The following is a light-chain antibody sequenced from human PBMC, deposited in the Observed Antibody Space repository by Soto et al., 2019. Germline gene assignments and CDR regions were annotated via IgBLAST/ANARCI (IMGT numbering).Light chain of an antibody. CDR1: QSISSW. J-gene: IGKJ2*01. V-gene: IGKV1-5*03. CDR2: KAS. CDR3: KQYNHLYT. Sequence: DIQMTQSPSTLSASVGDRVTITCRASQSISSWLAWYQQKPGKAPKLLIYKASSLESGVPSRFSGSGSGTEFTLTISSLQRDECATYYGKQYNHLYTFGEGIKLVIK.